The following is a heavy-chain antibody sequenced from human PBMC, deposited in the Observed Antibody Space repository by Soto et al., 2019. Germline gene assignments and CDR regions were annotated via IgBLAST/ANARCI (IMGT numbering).Heavy chain of an antibody. CDR2: IYPGDSDT. J-gene: IGHJ4*02. D-gene: IGHD3-22*01. V-gene: IGHV5-51*01. CDR1: GYGFTSYW. CDR3: ARQMGDSSGYYSVSSGLFYY. Sequence: GESLKISCKGSGYGFTSYWIGWVRQMPGKGLEWMGIIYPGDSDTRYSPSFQGQVTISADKSISTAYLQWSSLKASDTAMYYCARQMGDSSGYYSVSSGLFYYWGQGSLVTGSS.